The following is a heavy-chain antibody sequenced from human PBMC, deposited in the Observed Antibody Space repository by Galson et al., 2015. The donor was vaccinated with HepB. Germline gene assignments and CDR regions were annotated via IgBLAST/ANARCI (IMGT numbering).Heavy chain of an antibody. CDR3: ARRISLVRGIITKPDYYYGMDV. D-gene: IGHD3-10*01. Sequence: SLRLSCAASGFTFSSYWMNWVRQAPGKGLEWVAHINQDGSLKYYVGSVKGRFTISRDNAKDSVYLQLDSLRAEDTAVYYCARRISLVRGIITKPDYYYGMDVWGQGTTVTVAS. V-gene: IGHV3-7*03. J-gene: IGHJ6*02. CDR1: GFTFSSYW. CDR2: INQDGSLK.